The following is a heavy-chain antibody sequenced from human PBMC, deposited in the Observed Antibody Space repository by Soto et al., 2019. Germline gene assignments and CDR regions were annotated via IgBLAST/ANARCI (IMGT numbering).Heavy chain of an antibody. Sequence: PGGSLRLSCAASGFAFSDFYMSWTRQAPGKGLEWISYISGGGTTVFYADSVKGRFTISRDNGENSLYLQLRSLRREDTAVYYCAKVGYAFGYSAMDVWGLGTTVTVSS. J-gene: IGHJ6*02. V-gene: IGHV3-11*01. CDR3: AKVGYAFGYSAMDV. CDR1: GFAFSDFY. D-gene: IGHD2-2*01. CDR2: ISGGGTTV.